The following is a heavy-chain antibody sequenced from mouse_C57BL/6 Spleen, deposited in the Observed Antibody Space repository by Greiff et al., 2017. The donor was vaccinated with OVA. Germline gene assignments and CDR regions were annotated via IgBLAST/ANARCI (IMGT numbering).Heavy chain of an antibody. J-gene: IGHJ2*01. CDR1: GYTFTDYE. CDR3: TRRGTLPGVY. V-gene: IGHV1-15*01. D-gene: IGHD4-1*01. Sequence: VQLQQSGAELVRPGASVTLSCKASGYTFTDYEMHWVKQTPVHGLEWIGAIDPETGGTAYNQKFKGKAILTADKSSSTAYMELRSLTSEDSAVYYCTRRGTLPGVYWGQGTTLTVSS. CDR2: IDPETGGT.